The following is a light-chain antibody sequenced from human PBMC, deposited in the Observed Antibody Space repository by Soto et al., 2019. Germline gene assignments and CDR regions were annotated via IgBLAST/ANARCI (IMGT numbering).Light chain of an antibody. Sequence: DIQMTQSPSSLAASFGDRVTITCRASQSISSYLNWYQQKPGKAPKLLIYAASSLQSGVPSRFSGSGSGTDFTLTISSLQPEDFATYYCQQSYSTPPTFGQGTKVDIK. V-gene: IGKV1-39*01. CDR1: QSISSY. CDR2: AAS. CDR3: QQSYSTPPT. J-gene: IGKJ1*01.